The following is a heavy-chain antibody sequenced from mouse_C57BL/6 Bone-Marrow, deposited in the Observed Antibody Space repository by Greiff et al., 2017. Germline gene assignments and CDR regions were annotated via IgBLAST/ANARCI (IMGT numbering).Heavy chain of an antibody. Sequence: QVTLKESGPGILQPSQTLSLTCSFSGFSLSTFGMGVGWIRQPSGKGLEWLAHIWWDDDKYYNPALKSRLTISKDTSKNQVILMIANVDTAETATYYCARKWKFLIYYDGSSYWDGALDYWGQGTSVTVSS. CDR2: IWWDDDK. V-gene: IGHV8-8*01. J-gene: IGHJ4*01. D-gene: IGHD1-1*01. CDR1: GFSLSTFGMG. CDR3: ARKWKFLIYYDGSSYWDGALDY.